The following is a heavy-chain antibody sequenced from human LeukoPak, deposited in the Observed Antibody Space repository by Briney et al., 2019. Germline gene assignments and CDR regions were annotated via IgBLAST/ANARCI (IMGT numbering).Heavy chain of an antibody. V-gene: IGHV4-59*01. CDR2: IYYSGST. CDR1: GGSISSYY. J-gene: IGHJ4*02. CDR3: ARATSNGACDY. D-gene: IGHD6-25*01. Sequence: PSETLSLTCTVSGGSISSYYWSWIRQPPGKGLEWIGYIYYSGSTNYNPSLKSRVTISVDTSKNQFSLKLSSVTAADTAAYYCARATSNGACDYWGQGTLVTVSS.